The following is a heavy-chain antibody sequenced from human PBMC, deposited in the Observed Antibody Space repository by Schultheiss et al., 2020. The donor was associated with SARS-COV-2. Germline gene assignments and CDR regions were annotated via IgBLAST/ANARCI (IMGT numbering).Heavy chain of an antibody. CDR1: GFTFSSYA. Sequence: GESLKISCAASGFTFSSYAMHWVRQAPGKGLEWVTVISYHGSNKHYADSVKGRFTISRDNSKNTLYLQMNSLRAEDTAVYYCARGPLHYYDSSGSYGMDVWGQGTTVTVSS. V-gene: IGHV3-30*01. D-gene: IGHD3-22*01. CDR2: ISYHGSNK. J-gene: IGHJ6*02. CDR3: ARGPLHYYDSSGSYGMDV.